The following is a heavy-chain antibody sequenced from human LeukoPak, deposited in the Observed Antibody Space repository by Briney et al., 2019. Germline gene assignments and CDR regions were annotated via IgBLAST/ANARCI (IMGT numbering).Heavy chain of an antibody. J-gene: IGHJ4*02. CDR2: IYYDGST. CDR1: VGSISISSHY. Sequence: PSETLSLSCSVSVGSISISSHYCVWVRHPPGQEMEWVGSIYYDGSTYYNPSLKSRVTVSADTSQNQFSLHLRSVTAADTAVYYCSRRGHTTSPHWGQGTLVTVSS. CDR3: SRRGHTTSPH. D-gene: IGHD1-14*01. V-gene: IGHV4-39*01.